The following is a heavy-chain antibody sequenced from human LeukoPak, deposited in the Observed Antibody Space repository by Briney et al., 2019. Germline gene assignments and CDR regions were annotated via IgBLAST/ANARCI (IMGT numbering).Heavy chain of an antibody. CDR1: GGSISSYY. CDR2: IYYSGST. Sequence: KPSETLSLTCTVSGGSISSYYWSWIRQPPGKGLEWIGYIYYSGSTNYNPSLKSRFTISVDTSKNQFSLKLSSVTAADTAVYYCARDRGSYPDYWGQGTLVTVSS. CDR3: ARDRGSYPDY. J-gene: IGHJ4*02. D-gene: IGHD1-26*01. V-gene: IGHV4-59*01.